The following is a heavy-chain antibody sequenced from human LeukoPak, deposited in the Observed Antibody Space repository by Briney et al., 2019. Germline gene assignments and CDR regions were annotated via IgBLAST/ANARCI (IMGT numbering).Heavy chain of an antibody. D-gene: IGHD3-10*01. CDR1: GDSISSSSSY. CDR2: IYTSGST. CDR3: ARDAYYYGSGSYYFDY. J-gene: IGHJ4*02. V-gene: IGHV4-39*07. Sequence: SETLSLTCSVSGDSISSSSSYWGWIRQPPGKGLEWIGRIYTSGSTNYNPSLKSRVTMSVDTSKNQFSLKLSSVTAADTAVYYCARDAYYYGSGSYYFDYWGQGTLVTVSS.